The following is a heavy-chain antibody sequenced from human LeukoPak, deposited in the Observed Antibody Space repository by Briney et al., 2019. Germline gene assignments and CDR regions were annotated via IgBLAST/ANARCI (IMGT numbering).Heavy chain of an antibody. CDR3: AKARGNLRANYFDY. D-gene: IGHD1-14*01. J-gene: IGHJ4*02. CDR2: ISYDGSNK. CDR1: GFTFSTYG. Sequence: GRSLRLSCAASGFTFSTYGMHWVRQAPGKGLEWVAVISYDGSNKYYADSAKGRFTISRDNSKNTLYLQMNSLRAEDTAVYYCAKARGNLRANYFDYWGQGTLVTVSS. V-gene: IGHV3-30*18.